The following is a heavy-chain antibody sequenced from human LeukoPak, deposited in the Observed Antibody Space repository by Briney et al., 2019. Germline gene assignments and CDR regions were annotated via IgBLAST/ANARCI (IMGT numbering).Heavy chain of an antibody. CDR3: ARAFTDYGDQYYYYYGMDV. CDR2: IWYDGSNK. CDR1: GSTFSSYG. V-gene: IGHV3-33*08. D-gene: IGHD4-17*01. Sequence: GGSLRLSCAASGSTFSSYGMHWVRQAPGKGLEWVAVIWYDGSNKYYADSVKGRFTISRDNSKNTLYLQMNSLRAEDTAVYYCARAFTDYGDQYYYYYGMDVWGQGTTVTVSS. J-gene: IGHJ6*02.